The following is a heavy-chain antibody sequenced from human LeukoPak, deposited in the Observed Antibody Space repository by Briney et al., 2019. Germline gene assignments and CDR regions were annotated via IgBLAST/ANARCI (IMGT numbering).Heavy chain of an antibody. V-gene: IGHV6-1*01. Sequence: SQTLSLTCAVSGDSVSSNSAVWNWIRQSPSRGLEWLGRTYYRSEWFIDYAPSVKSRISINPDTSKNQFSLQLDSVAPEDTAVYYCARSSAGFDSWGQGTLVTVSS. CDR1: GDSVSSNSAV. CDR3: ARSSAGFDS. J-gene: IGHJ5*01. CDR2: TYYRSEWFI. D-gene: IGHD3-16*01.